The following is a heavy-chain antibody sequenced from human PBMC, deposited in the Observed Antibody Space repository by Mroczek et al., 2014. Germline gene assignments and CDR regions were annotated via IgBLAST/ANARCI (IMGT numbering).Heavy chain of an antibody. Sequence: QVQLVQSGGGVVQPGRSLRLSCAASGFTFSSYGMHWVRQAPGKGLEWVAVISYDGSNKYYADSVKGRFTISRDNSKNTLYLQMNSLRAEDTAVYYCAKGVSRTVTTSFDYWGQGTLVTVSS. CDR3: AKGVSRTVTTSFDY. J-gene: IGHJ4*02. V-gene: IGHV3-30*18. D-gene: IGHD4-17*01. CDR1: GFTFSSYG. CDR2: ISYDGSNK.